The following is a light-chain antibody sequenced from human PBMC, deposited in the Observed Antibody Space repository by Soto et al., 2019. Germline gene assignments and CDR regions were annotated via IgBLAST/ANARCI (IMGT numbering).Light chain of an antibody. V-gene: IGKV1-5*01. J-gene: IGKJ1*01. CDR1: QDISRW. CDR3: LQYHAYPRT. Sequence: DIQMTQSPATLSSSVGDRVSITCRASQDISRWLAWYQQKPGKAPKSLIYEASILHSGVPSKFSGSGFGTDFTLTISSLQPEDFATYFCLQYHAYPRTFGQGTKVDIK. CDR2: EAS.